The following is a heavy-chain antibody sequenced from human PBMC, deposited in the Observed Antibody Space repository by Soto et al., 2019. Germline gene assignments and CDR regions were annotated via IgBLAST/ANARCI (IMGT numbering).Heavy chain of an antibody. J-gene: IGHJ6*02. CDR2: ISAYNGNT. CDR3: ASVSNMACSGWYDRYYYGMDV. CDR1: GYTFTSYG. V-gene: IGHV1-18*01. D-gene: IGHD6-19*01. Sequence: ASVKVSCKASGYTFTSYGISWVRQAPGQGLEWMGWISAYNGNTNYAQKLQGRVTMTTDTSTSTAYMELRSLRSDDTAVYYCASVSNMACSGWYDRYYYGMDVWGQGTTVTVSS.